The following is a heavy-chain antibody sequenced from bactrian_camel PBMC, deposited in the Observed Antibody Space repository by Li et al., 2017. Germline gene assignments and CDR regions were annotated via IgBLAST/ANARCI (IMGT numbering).Heavy chain of an antibody. V-gene: IGHV3S10*01. Sequence: VQLVESGGGSVQAGGSLRLSCALSGFTTWDMTWVRQAPGKGLERVSGIWYDGRRPYYADSVKGRATISRDNAKNTVTLLLNSLKSEDTALYYCARVDVDAMAYWGQGTQVTVS. J-gene: IGHJ7*01. D-gene: IGHD1*01. CDR2: IWYDGRRP. CDR1: GFTTWD.